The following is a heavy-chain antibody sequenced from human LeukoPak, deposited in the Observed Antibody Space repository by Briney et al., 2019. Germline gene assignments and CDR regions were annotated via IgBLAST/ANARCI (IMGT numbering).Heavy chain of an antibody. D-gene: IGHD3-22*01. V-gene: IGHV3-15*07. Sequence: GGSLRLSCTASGFTLSSYGMHWVRQAPGKGLEWVGRIKSKTDGGTTDYAAPVKGRFTISRDDSKNTLYLQMNSLKTEDTAVYYCTTDPDQYYYDSSGYLSLNYWGQGTLVTVS. CDR1: GFTLSSYG. CDR2: IKSKTDGGTT. J-gene: IGHJ4*02. CDR3: TTDPDQYYYDSSGYLSLNY.